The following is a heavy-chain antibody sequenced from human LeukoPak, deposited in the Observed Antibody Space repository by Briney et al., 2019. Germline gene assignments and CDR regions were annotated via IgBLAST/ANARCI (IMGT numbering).Heavy chain of an antibody. Sequence: SETLSLTCTVSGGSISSSSYYWGWIRQPPGKGLEWIGSIYCSGSTYYNPSLKSRVTISVDTSKTQFSLKLSSVTAADTAVYYCARGAKRYFDLWGRGTLVTVSS. J-gene: IGHJ2*01. CDR3: ARGAKRYFDL. CDR1: GGSISSSSYY. V-gene: IGHV4-39*01. CDR2: IYCSGST.